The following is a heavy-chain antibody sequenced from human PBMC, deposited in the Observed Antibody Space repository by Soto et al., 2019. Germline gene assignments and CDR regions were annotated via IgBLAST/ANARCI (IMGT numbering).Heavy chain of an antibody. J-gene: IGHJ4*02. CDR3: ARTGPYSSGNN. D-gene: IGHD3-22*01. Sequence: QVQLQESGPGLVDPLGTLSLTCAVSGTSVSGANWWGWVRQPPGKGLEWIGEIHSSGNTDYNPSLKSRVTISRDMSKNEFSLXLXSVTAADTAVYYCARTGPYSSGNNWGQGTLVTVSS. CDR1: GTSVSGANW. CDR2: IHSSGNT. V-gene: IGHV4-4*02.